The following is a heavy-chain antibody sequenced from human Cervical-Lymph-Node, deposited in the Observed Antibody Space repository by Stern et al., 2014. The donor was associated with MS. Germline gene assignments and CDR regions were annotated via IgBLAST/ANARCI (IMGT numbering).Heavy chain of an antibody. CDR3: ARNWNYGLDV. D-gene: IGHD3-3*01. Sequence: VQLVESGPEVKRPGSSVKVSCQASGGTFGSSGISWVRQAPGHGLEWMGVIIPMFGTTDYLQKFQGRVTITADEATNSAYMELRSLRSEDTAIYYCARNWNYGLDVWGQGTTVTVSS. J-gene: IGHJ6*02. V-gene: IGHV1-69*01. CDR2: IIPMFGTT. CDR1: GGTFGSSG.